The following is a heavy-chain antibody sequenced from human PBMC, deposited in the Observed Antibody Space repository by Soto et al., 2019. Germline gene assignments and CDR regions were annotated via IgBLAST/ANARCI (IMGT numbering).Heavy chain of an antibody. Sequence: TLRLSCAASGFTFDDYAMHWVRQAPGKGLEWVSGISWNSGSIGYADSVKGRFTISRDNAKNSLYLQMNSLRAEDTALYYCAKDTDRGNDLFDYWGQGTLVTVSS. D-gene: IGHD1-1*01. CDR1: GFTFDDYA. CDR2: ISWNSGSI. V-gene: IGHV3-9*01. J-gene: IGHJ4*02. CDR3: AKDTDRGNDLFDY.